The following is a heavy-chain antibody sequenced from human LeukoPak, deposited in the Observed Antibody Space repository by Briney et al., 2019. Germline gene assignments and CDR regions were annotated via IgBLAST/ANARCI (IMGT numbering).Heavy chain of an antibody. CDR1: GFRFSSCA. V-gene: IGHV3-9*01. J-gene: IGHJ4*02. Sequence: GGSLRLSCATSGFRFSSCAMHWVRQAPGKGLEGVSGISWNSGSIGYADSVKGRFTISRDNAKTSLYLQMNSLRAEDTALYYCAKDLGPGSMATSPGFDYWSQGTLVTVSS. CDR2: ISWNSGSI. CDR3: AKDLGPGSMATSPGFDY. D-gene: IGHD5-24*01.